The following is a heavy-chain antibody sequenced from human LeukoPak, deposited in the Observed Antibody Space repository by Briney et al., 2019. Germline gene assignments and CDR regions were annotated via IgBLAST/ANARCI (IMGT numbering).Heavy chain of an antibody. Sequence: PGGSLRLSCAASGFTFSTYDIHWVRQAPGKGLEWVAFIRYDASNKKYADSVKGRFTISRDNSKNTLYLQMNSLRADDTAVYFCARTGYYYANAFDIWGQGTMVTVSS. CDR3: ARTGYYYANAFDI. V-gene: IGHV3-30*02. CDR2: IRYDASNK. CDR1: GFTFSTYD. J-gene: IGHJ3*02. D-gene: IGHD3-22*01.